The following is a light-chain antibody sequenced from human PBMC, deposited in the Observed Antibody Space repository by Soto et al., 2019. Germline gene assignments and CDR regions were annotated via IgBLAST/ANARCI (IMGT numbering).Light chain of an antibody. Sequence: QSVLTQPASVSGSPGQSITISCTGTSSDVGGYNYVSWYQQHPGKAPKLIIYEVSIRPSGVSNRFSGSKSGNTASLTISGLQAADEADYYCNSYTSKSTGVFGTGTKLTVL. CDR2: EVS. J-gene: IGLJ1*01. CDR3: NSYTSKSTGV. CDR1: SSDVGGYNY. V-gene: IGLV2-14*01.